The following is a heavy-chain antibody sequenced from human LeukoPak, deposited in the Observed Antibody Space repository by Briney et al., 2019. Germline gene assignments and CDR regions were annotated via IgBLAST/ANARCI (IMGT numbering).Heavy chain of an antibody. J-gene: IGHJ4*02. D-gene: IGHD3-9*01. V-gene: IGHV1-69*13. Sequence: SVKVSCKASGGTFSSYAISWVRQAPGQGLEWMGGIIPIFGTANYAQKFQGRVTITADESTSTAYMELSSLRSEDTAVYYCARGVRRYFDWLLDYWGQGTLVTVSS. CDR2: IIPIFGTA. CDR1: GGTFSSYA. CDR3: ARGVRRYFDWLLDY.